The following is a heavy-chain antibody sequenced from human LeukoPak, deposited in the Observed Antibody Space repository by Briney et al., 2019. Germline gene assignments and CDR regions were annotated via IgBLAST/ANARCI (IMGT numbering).Heavy chain of an antibody. CDR2: IYYSGST. Sequence: SEALSLACTVSGGSISSYYWSWIRQPPGKGLEWIGYIYYSGSTNYNPSLKSRVTISVDTSKNQFSLKLRSVTAADTAVYYCARDRYYYDSSGYSLFDYWGQGTLVTVSS. CDR1: GGSISSYY. J-gene: IGHJ4*02. D-gene: IGHD3-22*01. CDR3: ARDRYYYDSSGYSLFDY. V-gene: IGHV4-59*01.